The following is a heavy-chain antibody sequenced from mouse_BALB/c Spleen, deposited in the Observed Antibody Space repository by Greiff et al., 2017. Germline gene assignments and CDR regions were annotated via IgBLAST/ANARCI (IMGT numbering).Heavy chain of an antibody. CDR3: ASPYDYHCTY. CDR1: GFTFSSYG. CDR2: ISSGGSYT. D-gene: IGHD2-4*01. Sequence: EVNLVESGGDLVKPGGSLKLSCAASGFTFSSYGMSWVRQTPDKRLEWVATISSGGSYTYYPDSVKGRFTISRDNAKNTLYLQMSSLKSEDTAMYYCASPYDYHCTYWGQGTLVTVSA. J-gene: IGHJ3*01. V-gene: IGHV5-6*01.